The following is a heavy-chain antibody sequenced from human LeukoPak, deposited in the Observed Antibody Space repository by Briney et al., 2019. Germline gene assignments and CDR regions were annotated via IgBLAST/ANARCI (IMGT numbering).Heavy chain of an antibody. CDR2: ISGDGRNK. J-gene: IGHJ4*02. V-gene: IGHV3-30*18. Sequence: GGSLRLSCAASGFSFISYGMHWVRQVPGQGRKGVGVISGDGRNKKYADSVKGRFTISRDNSKDTLYLQMNSLRDEDTAVYYCAKRPSDYGDYVTHFDYWGQGTLVTVSS. D-gene: IGHD4-17*01. CDR3: AKRPSDYGDYVTHFDY. CDR1: GFSFISYG.